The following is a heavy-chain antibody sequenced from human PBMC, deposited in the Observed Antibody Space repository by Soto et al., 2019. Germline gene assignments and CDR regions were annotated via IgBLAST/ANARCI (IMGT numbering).Heavy chain of an antibody. V-gene: IGHV4-31*03. Sequence: PSETLSLTCTASGGSISSGGYYWSWIRQHPGKGLEWIGYIYYSGSTYYNPSLKSRVTISVDTSKNQFSLKLSSVTAADTAVYYCARDQSGDYEAFDIWGQGTMVTVSS. CDR1: GGSISSGGYY. D-gene: IGHD4-17*01. J-gene: IGHJ3*02. CDR3: ARDQSGDYEAFDI. CDR2: IYYSGST.